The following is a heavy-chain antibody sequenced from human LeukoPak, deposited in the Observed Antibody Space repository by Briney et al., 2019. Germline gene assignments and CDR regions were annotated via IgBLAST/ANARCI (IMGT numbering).Heavy chain of an antibody. V-gene: IGHV3-23*01. CDR2: TSGSAHKI. CDR3: AGRRTGYSSGYGH. CDR1: GITFSNYA. J-gene: IGHJ4*02. Sequence: GGSLRLSCVASGITFSNYAVSWVRQAPEKGLDWVSVTSGSAHKIRYADSVKGRFTISRDNSENIVYLQMNNLRVEDTAVYYCAGRRTGYSSGYGHWGQGTLVTVSS. D-gene: IGHD5-18*01.